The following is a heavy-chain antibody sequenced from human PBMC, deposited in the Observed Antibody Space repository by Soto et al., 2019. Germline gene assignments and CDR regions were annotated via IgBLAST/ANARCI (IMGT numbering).Heavy chain of an antibody. Sequence: PSETLSLTCAVYGGSFSGYYWSWIRQPPGKGLEWIGEINHSGSTNYNPSLKSRVTISVDTSKNQFSLKLSSVTAADTAVYYCARDSGGYSYGYRAYYYYGMDVWGQGTTVT. CDR2: INHSGST. CDR1: GGSFSGYY. J-gene: IGHJ6*02. V-gene: IGHV4-34*01. D-gene: IGHD5-18*01. CDR3: ARDSGGYSYGYRAYYYYGMDV.